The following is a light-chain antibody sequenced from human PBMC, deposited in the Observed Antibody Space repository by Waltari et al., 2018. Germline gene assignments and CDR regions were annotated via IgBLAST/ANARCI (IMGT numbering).Light chain of an antibody. Sequence: QTVVTQEPSLSVSPGGTVTPTCALSSGSLSTTSYATWYQQTPGQAPLTRLYKANARSSGVPDRFSGSILGNTAALTITGAQADDESDYYCALYMGSGIWVFGGGTRLTVL. CDR2: KAN. J-gene: IGLJ3*02. V-gene: IGLV8-61*01. CDR1: SGSLSTTSY. CDR3: ALYMGSGIWV.